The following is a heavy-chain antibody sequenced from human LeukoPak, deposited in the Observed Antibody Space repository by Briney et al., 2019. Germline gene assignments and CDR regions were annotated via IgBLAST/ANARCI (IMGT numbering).Heavy chain of an antibody. CDR2: INPSGGST. V-gene: IGHV1-46*01. CDR1: VYSFVSFY. Sequence: PSVKVSCKASVYSFVSFYIHWVRQAPGQGLEWMGVINPSGGSTAHAQQFPGRVTMTRDTSTSTVYMELSSLRSEDTAVYYCARHSLIGTTPFDYWGQGTLVTVSS. D-gene: IGHD1-20*01. CDR3: ARHSLIGTTPFDY. J-gene: IGHJ4*02.